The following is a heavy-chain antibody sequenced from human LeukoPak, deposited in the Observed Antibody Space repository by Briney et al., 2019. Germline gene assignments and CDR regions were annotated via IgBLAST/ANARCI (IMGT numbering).Heavy chain of an antibody. Sequence: PGGSLRLSCAAPGFTFNSYAMSWVRQAPGKGLEWVPGISGSGGNTYYADSVKGRFTISRDNSKNTLFLQMNSLRAEDTAVYYCAESYSDYLVPYFDYWGQGTLVTVSS. CDR1: GFTFNSYA. J-gene: IGHJ4*02. CDR2: ISGSGGNT. CDR3: AESYSDYLVPYFDY. V-gene: IGHV3-23*01. D-gene: IGHD4-11*01.